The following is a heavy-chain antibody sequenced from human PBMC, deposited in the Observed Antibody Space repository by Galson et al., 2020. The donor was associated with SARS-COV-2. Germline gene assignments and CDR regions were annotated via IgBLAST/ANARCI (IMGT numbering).Heavy chain of an antibody. CDR1: GFTFSSYA. V-gene: IGHV3-23*01. CDR3: AKANSSGWYFVSGAFDI. Sequence: GESLKISCAASGFTFSSYAMSWVRQAPGKGLEWVSAISGSGGSTYYADSVNGRFTISRDNSKNTLYLQMNSLRAEDTAVYYCAKANSSGWYFVSGAFDIWGQGTMVTVSS. D-gene: IGHD6-19*01. J-gene: IGHJ3*02. CDR2: ISGSGGST.